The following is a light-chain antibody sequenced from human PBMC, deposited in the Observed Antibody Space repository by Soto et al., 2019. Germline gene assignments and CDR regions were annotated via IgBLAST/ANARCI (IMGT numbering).Light chain of an antibody. CDR1: QSVSSN. V-gene: IGKV1-9*01. J-gene: IGKJ3*01. CDR3: QQLNTYPRT. Sequence: LTQSPATLSLSPGERATFSCRASQSVSSNLAWYQQKPGKAPKLLIYAASTLQSGVPSRFSGSGSGTDFTLTISSLQPEDFATYYCQQLNTYPRTFGPGTKV. CDR2: AAS.